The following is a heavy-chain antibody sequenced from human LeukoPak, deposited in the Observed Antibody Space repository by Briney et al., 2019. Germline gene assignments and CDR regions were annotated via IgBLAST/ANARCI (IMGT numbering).Heavy chain of an antibody. Sequence: PGGSLRLSCAASGFTFSDHYMDWVRQAPGKGLEWVGRTRNKANSYTTEYAASVKGRFTISSDDSKNSLYLQMNSLKTEDTAVYYCTREDGYNLYYFDYWGQGTLVTVSS. CDR1: GFTFSDHY. CDR2: TRNKANSYTT. J-gene: IGHJ4*02. CDR3: TREDGYNLYYFDY. D-gene: IGHD5-24*01. V-gene: IGHV3-72*01.